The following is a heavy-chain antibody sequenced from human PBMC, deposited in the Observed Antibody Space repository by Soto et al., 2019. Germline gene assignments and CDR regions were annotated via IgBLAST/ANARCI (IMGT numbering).Heavy chain of an antibody. CDR1: GFTFSSYA. CDR3: ARQLTQTCGGNSNYYYGMDV. J-gene: IGHJ6*02. D-gene: IGHD2-21*02. CDR2: ISYDGSNK. V-gene: IGHV3-30*04. Sequence: GGSLRLSCAASGFTFSSYAMHWVRQAPGKGLEWVAVISYDGSNKYYADSVKGRFTISRDNSKNTLYLQMNSLRAEDTAVYYCARQLTQTCGGNSNYYYGMDVWGQGTTVTVSS.